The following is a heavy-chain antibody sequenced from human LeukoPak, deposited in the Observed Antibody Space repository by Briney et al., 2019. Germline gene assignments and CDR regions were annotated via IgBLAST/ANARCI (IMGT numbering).Heavy chain of an antibody. J-gene: IGHJ4*02. Sequence: PSETLSLTCTGSGGSVSSGSYYWSWIRQPPGEGLEWIGYIYYSGSTNYNPSLKSRVTISVDTSKNQFSLKLSSVTAADTAVYYCARARSTSCYFCFDYWGQGTLVTVSS. V-gene: IGHV4-61*01. D-gene: IGHD2-2*01. CDR2: IYYSGST. CDR3: ARARSTSCYFCFDY. CDR1: GGSVSSGSYY.